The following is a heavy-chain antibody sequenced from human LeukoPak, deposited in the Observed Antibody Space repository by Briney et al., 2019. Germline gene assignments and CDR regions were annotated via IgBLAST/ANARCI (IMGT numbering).Heavy chain of an antibody. CDR3: ARGPRRDTPYNWFDP. J-gene: IGHJ5*02. CDR1: RFSFTYSW. CDR2: INQDGSEK. Sequence: GGSLRLSCAASRFSFTYSWMNWVRQAPGKGLEWVANINQDGSEKYYVDSVKGRFTISRDNAKNSLYLQMNSLRAEDTAVYYCARGPRRDTPYNWFDPWGQGTLVIVSS. V-gene: IGHV3-7*01.